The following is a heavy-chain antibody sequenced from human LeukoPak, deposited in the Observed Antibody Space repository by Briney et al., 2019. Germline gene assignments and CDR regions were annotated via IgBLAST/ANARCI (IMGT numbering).Heavy chain of an antibody. J-gene: IGHJ5*02. V-gene: IGHV1-2*02. D-gene: IGHD2-2*01. CDR2: INPNSGGT. CDR1: GYTFTGYY. CDR3: ARAIIVVVSSWFDP. Sequence: ASVKVSCKASGYTFTGYYIHWVRQAPGQGLEWMGWINPNSGGTNYAQKFQGRVTMTRDTSISTAYMELSRLRSDDTAVYYCARAIIVVVSSWFDPWGQGTLVTVSS.